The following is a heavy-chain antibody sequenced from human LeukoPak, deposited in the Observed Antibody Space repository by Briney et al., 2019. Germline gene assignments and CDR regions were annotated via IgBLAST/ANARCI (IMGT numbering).Heavy chain of an antibody. CDR3: ARVGARYSSGWFPYYFDY. Sequence: PSETLSLTCTVSGGSIISYYWSWIRQSPGKGLEWIGYIYFTGSTKYNPSLKSRVTMSLDTSKNQFPLKLSSVTAADTALYYCARVGARYSSGWFPYYFDYWGQGALVSVSS. CDR2: IYFTGST. D-gene: IGHD6-19*01. CDR1: GGSIISYY. V-gene: IGHV4-59*01. J-gene: IGHJ4*02.